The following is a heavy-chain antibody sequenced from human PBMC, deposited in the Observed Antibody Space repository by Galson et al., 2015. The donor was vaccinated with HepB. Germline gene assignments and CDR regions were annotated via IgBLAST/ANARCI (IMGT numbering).Heavy chain of an antibody. V-gene: IGHV3-53*01. Sequence: SLRLSCAASGFTVSRNYMNWVRPAPGKGLEWVSVIYSGGSTHYADSVKGRFTISRDNSKNTLYLQMNSLRAEDTAVYYCAGGGYYYDSNGYYYLDYWGQGTLVTVSS. J-gene: IGHJ4*02. D-gene: IGHD3-22*01. CDR1: GFTVSRNY. CDR3: AGGGYYYDSNGYYYLDY. CDR2: IYSGGST.